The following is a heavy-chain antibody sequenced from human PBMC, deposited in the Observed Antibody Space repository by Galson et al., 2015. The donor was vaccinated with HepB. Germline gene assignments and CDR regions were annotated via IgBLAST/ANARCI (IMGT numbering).Heavy chain of an antibody. V-gene: IGHV3-48*01. CDR2: ITGSGSTI. Sequence: SLRLSCAASGFTFSSYSMNWVRQAPGKGLEWVSYITGSGSTIYYADSVKGRFTISRDNAKNSLYLQMNSLRAEDTAVYYCARAYSSSSGRDAFDIWGQGTMVTVSS. J-gene: IGHJ3*02. D-gene: IGHD6-6*01. CDR3: ARAYSSSSGRDAFDI. CDR1: GFTFSSYS.